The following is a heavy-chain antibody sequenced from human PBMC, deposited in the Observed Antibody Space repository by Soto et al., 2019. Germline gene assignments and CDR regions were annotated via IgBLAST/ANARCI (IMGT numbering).Heavy chain of an antibody. CDR2: IYYSGST. Sequence: QVQLQESGPGLVKPSQTLSLTCTVSGGSISSGDYYWSWIRQPPGKGLEWIGYIYYSGSTYYNPSLKSRVTISVDTSMNQFSLKLSSVTAADTAVYYCARAGTTIFGVVTPDLFDPWGQGTLVTVSS. CDR1: GGSISSGDYY. D-gene: IGHD3-3*01. J-gene: IGHJ5*02. V-gene: IGHV4-30-4*01. CDR3: ARAGTTIFGVVTPDLFDP.